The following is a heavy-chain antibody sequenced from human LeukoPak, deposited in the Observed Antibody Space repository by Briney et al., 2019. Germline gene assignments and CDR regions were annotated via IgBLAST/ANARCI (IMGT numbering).Heavy chain of an antibody. CDR1: GFTLSNYN. J-gene: IGHJ6*02. Sequence: PGGSLRLSCAASGFTLSNYNMNWVRQAPGKGLEWVSYISSGSSTIYYADSVKGRFTISRDNAKNSLYLEMNSLRDEDTAVYYYARVSSGSHYYYYDMDVWGQGTTVTVSS. CDR2: ISSGSSTI. CDR3: ARVSSGSHYYYYDMDV. V-gene: IGHV3-48*02. D-gene: IGHD3-22*01.